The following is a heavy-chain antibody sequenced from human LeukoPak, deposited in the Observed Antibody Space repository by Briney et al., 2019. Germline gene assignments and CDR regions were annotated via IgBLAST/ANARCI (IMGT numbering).Heavy chain of an antibody. CDR3: ARGHIVVGYYYYMDV. D-gene: IGHD2-15*01. Sequence: PGGSLRLSCAASGFTFSSYWMHWVRQAPGKGLVWVSRINTDGSSTNYADSVKGRFTISGDNAKNTLYLQMNSLRAEDTAVYYCARGHIVVGYYYYMDVWGKGTTVTVSS. CDR2: INTDGSST. V-gene: IGHV3-74*01. CDR1: GFTFSSYW. J-gene: IGHJ6*03.